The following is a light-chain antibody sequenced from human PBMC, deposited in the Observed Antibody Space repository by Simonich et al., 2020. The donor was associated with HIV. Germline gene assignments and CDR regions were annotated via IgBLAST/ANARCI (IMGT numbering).Light chain of an antibody. CDR2: DAS. CDR3: QQSYSTPYT. Sequence: EIVLTQSPGTLSLSPGERATLSCRASQSVSSSYLAWYQQKPGLAPRRLIYDASSRATGIPDRFSGSGSGTDFTLTISSLQPEDFATYYCQQSYSTPYTFGQGTKLEIK. CDR1: QSVSSSY. J-gene: IGKJ2*01. V-gene: IGKV3D-20*01.